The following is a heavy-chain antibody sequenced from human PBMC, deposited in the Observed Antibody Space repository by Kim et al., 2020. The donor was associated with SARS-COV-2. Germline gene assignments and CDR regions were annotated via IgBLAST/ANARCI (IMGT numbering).Heavy chain of an antibody. J-gene: IGHJ4*02. Sequence: FQGRVTITADESTSTAYMELSSLRSEDTAVYYCAREDSDVVVPAATQFDYWGQGTLVTVSS. V-gene: IGHV1-69*01. D-gene: IGHD2-2*01. CDR3: AREDSDVVVPAATQFDY.